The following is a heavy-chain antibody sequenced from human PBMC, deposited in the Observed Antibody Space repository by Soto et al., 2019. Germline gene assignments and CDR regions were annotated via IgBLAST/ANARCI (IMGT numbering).Heavy chain of an antibody. CDR1: GFTFRTYV. J-gene: IGHJ5*02. CDR2: ISGSGDRT. V-gene: IGHV3-23*01. Sequence: EVQLLDSGGGLVQPGGSLRLSSAVSGFTFRTYVMSWVRQVPGKGLEWVAAISGSGDRTYYADSVKGRFTISRDNSKNTLFLQMNSLRAEDTAVYYCAKQFFHAWGQGTPVTVSS. CDR3: AKQFFHA.